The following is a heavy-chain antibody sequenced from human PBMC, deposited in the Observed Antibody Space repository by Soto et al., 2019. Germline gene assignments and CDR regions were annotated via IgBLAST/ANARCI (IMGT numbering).Heavy chain of an antibody. J-gene: IGHJ6*02. V-gene: IGHV3-53*02. CDR3: XKGDGFILAV. CDR1: GFTVNSNY. D-gene: IGHD1-26*01. Sequence: EVQVLATGGGLIQPGGSLRLSCAASGFTVNSNYMSWVRQAPGEGLQWVSITNTGGTTYYADSVKGRFTVSRDNSKNTLYXQXXXXXXXXXXXXYCXKGDGFILAVWGQGTTVSVSS. CDR2: TNTGGTT.